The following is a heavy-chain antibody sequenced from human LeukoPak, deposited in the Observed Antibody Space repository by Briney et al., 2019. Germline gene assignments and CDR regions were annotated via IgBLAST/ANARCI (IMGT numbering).Heavy chain of an antibody. D-gene: IGHD1-7*01. J-gene: IGHJ4*02. CDR1: GGSISSYF. Sequence: PSETLSLTCTVSGGSISSYFWTWIRQPAGKGLEWIGRIYTSGSTTYNPSLKSRVTMSVDTSKNQFSLKLSSVTAADTAMYYCARMRTGTGELDYWGQGTLVTVSS. V-gene: IGHV4-4*07. CDR3: ARMRTGTGELDY. CDR2: IYTSGST.